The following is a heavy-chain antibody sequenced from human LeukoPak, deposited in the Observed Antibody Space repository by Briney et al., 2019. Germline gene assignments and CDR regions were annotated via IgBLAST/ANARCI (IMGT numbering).Heavy chain of an antibody. CDR3: AKDLDCSSTSCYPDY. CDR1: GFTFSSYA. CDR2: ISGSGGST. J-gene: IGHJ4*02. V-gene: IGHV3-23*01. Sequence: GGSLRLSCGASGFTFSSYAMSWVRQAPGKGPEWVSAISGSGGSTYYADSVKGRFTISRDNSKNTLYLQMNSLRAEDTAVYYCAKDLDCSSTSCYPDYWGQGTLVTVSS. D-gene: IGHD2-2*01.